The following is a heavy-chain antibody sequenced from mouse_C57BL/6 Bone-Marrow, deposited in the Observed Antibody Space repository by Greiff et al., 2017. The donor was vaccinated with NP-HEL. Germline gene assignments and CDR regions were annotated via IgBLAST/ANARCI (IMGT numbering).Heavy chain of an antibody. D-gene: IGHD2-3*01. CDR2: IYPRSGNT. CDR1: GYTFTSYG. J-gene: IGHJ1*03. CDR3: ARDGYYVRWYFDV. V-gene: IGHV1-81*01. Sequence: VQLQQSGAELARPGASVKLSCKASGYTFTSYGISWVKQRTGQGLEWIGEIYPRSGNTYYNEKFKGKATLTADKSSSTAYMELRSLTSEDSAVYFCARDGYYVRWYFDVWGTGTTVTVSS.